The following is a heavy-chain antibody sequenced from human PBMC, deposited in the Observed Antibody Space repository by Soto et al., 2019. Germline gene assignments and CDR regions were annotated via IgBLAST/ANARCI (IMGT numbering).Heavy chain of an antibody. V-gene: IGHV1-18*04. CDR3: ARGQGQSDY. Sequence: QVKLVQYGAEVKMPGASVKVSCKASGFSFTSHGISWVRQAPGKGLEWLGWISAYNGNTNYAQKFQGRITMTTDTSTSTAYMVLGSLRSDDTAVYYCARGQGQSDYWGQGTLVTVSS. J-gene: IGHJ4*02. CDR2: ISAYNGNT. D-gene: IGHD4-4*01. CDR1: GFSFTSHG.